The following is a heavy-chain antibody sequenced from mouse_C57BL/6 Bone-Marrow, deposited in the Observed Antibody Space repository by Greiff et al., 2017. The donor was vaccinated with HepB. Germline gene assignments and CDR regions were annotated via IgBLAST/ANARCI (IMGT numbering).Heavy chain of an antibody. CDR1: GYSITSGYY. CDR3: ARDRGL. J-gene: IGHJ3*02. V-gene: IGHV3-6*01. Sequence: VQLKESGPGLVKPSQSLSLTCYVTGYSITSGYYWNWIRQFPGNIMEWMGYISYDGSNNYNPTLKNRIAITLDTSKNQFFLKLNSVTTEDTATYYCARDRGLWGQGTLVTVSA. CDR2: ISYDGSN.